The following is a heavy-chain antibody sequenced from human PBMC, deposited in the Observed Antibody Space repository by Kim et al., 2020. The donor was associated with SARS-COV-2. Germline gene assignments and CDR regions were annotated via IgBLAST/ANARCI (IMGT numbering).Heavy chain of an antibody. D-gene: IGHD6-19*01. Sequence: SETLSLTCAVYGGSFSGYYWSWIRQPPGKGLEWIGEINHSGSTNYNPSLKSRVTISVDTSKNQFSLKLSSVTAADTAMYYCARVRVSGSSGWRPNYYYYGMDVWGQGTTVTVSS. CDR3: ARVRVSGSSGWRPNYYYYGMDV. CDR1: GGSFSGYY. CDR2: INHSGST. J-gene: IGHJ6*02. V-gene: IGHV4-34*01.